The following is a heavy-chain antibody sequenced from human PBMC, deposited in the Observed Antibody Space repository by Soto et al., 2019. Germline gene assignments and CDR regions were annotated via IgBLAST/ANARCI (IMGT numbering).Heavy chain of an antibody. CDR3: AKEGVCSSTTGYLDY. Sequence: GGSLRLSCAASGFTFSSYAMSWVRQAPGKGLEWVSAISGSGGSTYYADSVKGRFTISRDNSKNTLYLQLNSLRAEDTAVYYGAKEGVCSSTTGYLDYWGRGTLVTVSS. CDR2: ISGSGGST. D-gene: IGHD2-2*01. J-gene: IGHJ4*02. CDR1: GFTFSSYA. V-gene: IGHV3-23*01.